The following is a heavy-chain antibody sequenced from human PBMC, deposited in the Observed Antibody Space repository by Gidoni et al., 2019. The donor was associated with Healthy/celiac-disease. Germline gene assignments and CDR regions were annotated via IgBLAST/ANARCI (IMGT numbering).Heavy chain of an antibody. D-gene: IGHD1-26*01. Sequence: EVQLVESGGGLVQPGGSLRLSCAASGFTFSSYWMHWVRQAPGKGLVWVSRINSDGSSTSYADSVKGRFTISRDNAKNTLYLQMNSLRAEDTAVYYCARGSGSFLHDAFDIWGQGTMVTVSS. J-gene: IGHJ3*02. V-gene: IGHV3-74*01. CDR3: ARGSGSFLHDAFDI. CDR1: GFTFSSYW. CDR2: INSDGSST.